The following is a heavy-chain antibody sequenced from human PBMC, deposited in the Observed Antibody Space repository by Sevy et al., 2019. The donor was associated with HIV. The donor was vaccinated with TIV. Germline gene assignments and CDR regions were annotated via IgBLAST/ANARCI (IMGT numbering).Heavy chain of an antibody. CDR2: INLDVSMK. J-gene: IGHJ4*02. Sequence: GGSLRLSCAASGFTFSSYWTSWVRQAPGKGLEWVANINLDVSMKYYVDSVKGRFTVSRDNAKNSLSLQMNSLRAEDTAVYYCARSIAATGPDYWGQGTLVTVSS. CDR3: ARSIAATGPDY. CDR1: GFTFSSYW. V-gene: IGHV3-7*01. D-gene: IGHD6-13*01.